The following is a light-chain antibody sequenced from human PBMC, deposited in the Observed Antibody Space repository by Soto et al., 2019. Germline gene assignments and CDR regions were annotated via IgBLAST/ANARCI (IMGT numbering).Light chain of an antibody. CDR3: QQYHGSWT. CDR1: QSINNW. CDR2: KVS. V-gene: IGKV1-5*03. Sequence: DIQMTQSPSTLSASVGDRVTITCRASQSINNWLAWYQQKPGKAPNLLIYKVSTLESGVPSRFSGSGSGTEFTLTISSLQPNDSATYYCQQYHGSWTFGQGTKVEIK. J-gene: IGKJ1*01.